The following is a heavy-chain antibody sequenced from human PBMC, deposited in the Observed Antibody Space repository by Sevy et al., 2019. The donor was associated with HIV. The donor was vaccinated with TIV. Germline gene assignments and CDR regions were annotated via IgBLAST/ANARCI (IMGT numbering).Heavy chain of an antibody. Sequence: SETLSLTCSVSSGSISSSSYYWGWIRQPPGKGLEWIGTIYYSGSTYYSPSLKSRVSISVDTSKNHLSLKLVSVTAADTAVYYCARVVYDDYVNYFDPWGQGTLVTVSS. D-gene: IGHD4-17*01. CDR3: ARVVYDDYVNYFDP. CDR1: SGSISSSSYY. J-gene: IGHJ5*02. V-gene: IGHV4-39*02. CDR2: IYYSGST.